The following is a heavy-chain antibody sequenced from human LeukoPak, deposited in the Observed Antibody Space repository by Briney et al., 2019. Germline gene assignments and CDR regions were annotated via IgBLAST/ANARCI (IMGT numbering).Heavy chain of an antibody. CDR3: ASGDGGY. CDR1: GGSISSDGYY. J-gene: IGHJ4*02. Sequence: SQTLSLTCTVSGGSISSDGYYWSWIRQHPGKGLEWIGYIYSSGRTYYNPSLKSRLTISLDTSKNQFSLKLSSVTAADTAVYYCASGDGGYWGQGTLVTVSS. V-gene: IGHV4-31*03. CDR2: IYSSGRT. D-gene: IGHD4-23*01.